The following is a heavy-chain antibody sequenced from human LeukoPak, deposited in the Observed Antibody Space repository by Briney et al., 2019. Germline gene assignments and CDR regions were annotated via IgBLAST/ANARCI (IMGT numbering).Heavy chain of an antibody. CDR2: ISSSGSTI. V-gene: IGHV3-48*04. CDR3: EFITTRVDY. Sequence: PGGSLRLSCAASGFTFSNYGMNWVRQAPGKGLEWVSYISSSGSTIYYADSVKGRFTISRDNAKNSLYLQMNSLRAEDTAVYYCEFITTRVDYWGQGTLVTVSS. D-gene: IGHD3-22*01. CDR1: GFTFSNYG. J-gene: IGHJ4*02.